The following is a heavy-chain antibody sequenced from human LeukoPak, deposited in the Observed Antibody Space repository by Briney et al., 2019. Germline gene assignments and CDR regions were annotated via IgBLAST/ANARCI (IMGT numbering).Heavy chain of an antibody. CDR2: INASGGST. CDR3: ARDLGYSSTSRIDY. V-gene: IGHV1-46*01. J-gene: IGHJ4*02. D-gene: IGHD6-13*01. Sequence: ASVKVSCKASGYTFTSYYVHWVRQAAGQGREWMGIINASGGSTNYAQKFQGRVTITRDTSTRTVYMELSSLRAEDTAVCDCARDLGYSSTSRIDYWGQGTLVTVSS. CDR1: GYTFTSYY.